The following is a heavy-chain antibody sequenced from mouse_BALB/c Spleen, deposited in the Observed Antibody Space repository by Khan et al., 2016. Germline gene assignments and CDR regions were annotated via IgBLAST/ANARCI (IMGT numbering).Heavy chain of an antibody. CDR1: GYTFSNYW. Sequence: VQLQESGAELMKPGASMKISCKATGYTFSNYWIEWVRQRPGHGLEWIGEILPGSGHTNCNEKFRGKATFTAETSSNTAYMQLSSLISEDSAVYYFARNSDSYWFAYWGQGTLVTVSA. J-gene: IGHJ3*01. V-gene: IGHV1-9*01. D-gene: IGHD2-12*01. CDR2: ILPGSGHT. CDR3: ARNSDSYWFAY.